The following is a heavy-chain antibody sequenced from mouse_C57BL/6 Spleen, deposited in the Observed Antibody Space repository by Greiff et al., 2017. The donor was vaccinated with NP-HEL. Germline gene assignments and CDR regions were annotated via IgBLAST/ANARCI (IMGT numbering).Heavy chain of an antibody. V-gene: IGHV1-69*01. Sequence: VQLQQPGAELVMPGASVKLSCKASGYTFTSYWMHWVKQRPGQGLEWIGEIDPSDSYTNYNQKFKGKSTLTVDKSSSTAYMQLSSLTSEDSAVYYGAIGYDVGSYFDYWGQGTTLTVSS. D-gene: IGHD2-2*01. J-gene: IGHJ2*01. CDR2: IDPSDSYT. CDR1: GYTFTSYW. CDR3: AIGYDVGSYFDY.